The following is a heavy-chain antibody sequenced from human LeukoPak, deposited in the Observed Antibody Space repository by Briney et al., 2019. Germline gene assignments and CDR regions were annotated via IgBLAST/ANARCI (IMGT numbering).Heavy chain of an antibody. V-gene: IGHV3-30-3*01. CDR2: ISYDGSNK. Sequence: PGRSLRLSCAASGFTFSSYAMHWVRQAPGKGLKWVAVISYDGSNKYYADSVKGRFTISRDNSKNTLYLQMNSLRAEDTAVYYCARGPFDYWGQGTLVTVSS. CDR3: ARGPFDY. J-gene: IGHJ4*02. CDR1: GFTFSSYA.